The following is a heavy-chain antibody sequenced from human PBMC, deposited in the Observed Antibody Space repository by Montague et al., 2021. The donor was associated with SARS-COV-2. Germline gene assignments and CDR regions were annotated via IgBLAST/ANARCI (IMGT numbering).Heavy chain of an antibody. CDR3: ARRNGGLAVGGIWFDP. V-gene: IGHV4-39*01. CDR1: SGSIRSSNYY. D-gene: IGHD6-19*01. J-gene: IGHJ5*02. Sequence: SETLSLTCTVSSGSIRSSNYYWGWIRQPPGKGLEWIGSIYYTGRTFYNPSLRSRLAISIDTSDNQFSLRLSSVTAADTAVYYCARRNGGLAVGGIWFDPWGQGRLVTGSS. CDR2: IYYTGRT.